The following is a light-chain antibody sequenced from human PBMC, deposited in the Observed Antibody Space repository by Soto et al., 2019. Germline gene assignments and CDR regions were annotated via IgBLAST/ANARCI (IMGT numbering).Light chain of an antibody. CDR3: QQYSTSWT. V-gene: IGKV1-5*03. CDR2: KAS. J-gene: IGKJ1*01. Sequence: DIQMTQSPSTVSASVGDRVTITCRASQSISNWLAWYQQKPGKVPKLLIHKASTLESGVPSRFSGSGSGTEFSLTISSLQPDDFATYYCQQYSTSWTFGQGTKVEVK. CDR1: QSISNW.